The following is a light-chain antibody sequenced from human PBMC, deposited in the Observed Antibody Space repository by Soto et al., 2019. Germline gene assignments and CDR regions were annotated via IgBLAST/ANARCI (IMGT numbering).Light chain of an antibody. CDR1: QGIKNY. CDR3: QQRSNWPIT. CDR2: DAS. Sequence: EIVLTQSPATLSVSPGERATLSCRASQGIKNYLAWFQQKPGHAPSLLIYDASNRAAGIPVRFSGSGSGTDFTLTISSLEPEDLAVYYCQQRSNWPITFGQGTRLDIK. V-gene: IGKV3-11*01. J-gene: IGKJ5*01.